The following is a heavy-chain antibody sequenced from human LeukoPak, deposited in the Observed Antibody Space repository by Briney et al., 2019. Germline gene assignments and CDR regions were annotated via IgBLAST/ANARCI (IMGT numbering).Heavy chain of an antibody. D-gene: IGHD5-18*01. CDR2: IWYDGSNK. Sequence: AGGSLRLSCAASGFTFSSYGMHWVRQAPGKGLEWVAVIWYDGSNKYYADSVKGRFTISRDNSKNTLYLQMNSLRAEDTAVYYCAIHRSYGPSPYYFDYWGPGTLVTVSS. J-gene: IGHJ4*02. V-gene: IGHV3-33*01. CDR3: AIHRSYGPSPYYFDY. CDR1: GFTFSSYG.